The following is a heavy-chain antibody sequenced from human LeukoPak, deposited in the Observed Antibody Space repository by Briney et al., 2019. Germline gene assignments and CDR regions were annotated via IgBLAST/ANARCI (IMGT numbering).Heavy chain of an antibody. CDR2: INSDGSWT. D-gene: IGHD2/OR15-2a*01. CDR3: VSFYETY. CDR1: GNYW. Sequence: PGGSLRLSCAASGNYWMHWARQAPGKGLVWVSHINSDGSWTSYADSVEGRFTISKDNAKNTVYLQMNSLRAEDTAVYYCVSFYETYWGRGTLVTVSS. J-gene: IGHJ4*02. V-gene: IGHV3-74*01.